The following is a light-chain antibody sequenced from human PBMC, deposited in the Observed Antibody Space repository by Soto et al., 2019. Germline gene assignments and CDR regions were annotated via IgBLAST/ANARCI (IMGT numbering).Light chain of an antibody. Sequence: QSALTQPASVSGSPGQSIAISCTGTSSVVGGYSYVSWYQQQPGKAPKLVISDVSNRPSGVSDRFSGSKSGNTASLTISGLQTEDEADYYCASYTTSSTYVFGPGTNLTVL. J-gene: IGLJ1*01. CDR3: ASYTTSSTYV. CDR2: DVS. CDR1: SSVVGGYSY. V-gene: IGLV2-14*01.